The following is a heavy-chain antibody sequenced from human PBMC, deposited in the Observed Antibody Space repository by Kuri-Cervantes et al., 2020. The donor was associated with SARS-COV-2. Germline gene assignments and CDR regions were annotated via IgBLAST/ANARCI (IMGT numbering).Heavy chain of an antibody. CDR3: ARDSPTEGLDY. V-gene: IGHV1-69*13. CDR1: GGTFGSHT. J-gene: IGHJ4*02. CDR2: IIPIFRAP. Sequence: SVKVFCKASGGTFGSHTISWVRHAPGQGLEWMGSIIPIFRAPNYAQKFQGRVTFIADGSTSTAYMTLSSLTSDDTAVYYCARDSPTEGLDYWGQGTLVTVSS.